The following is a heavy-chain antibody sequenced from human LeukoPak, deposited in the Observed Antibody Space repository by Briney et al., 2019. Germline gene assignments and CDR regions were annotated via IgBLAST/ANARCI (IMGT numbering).Heavy chain of an antibody. V-gene: IGHV1-2*02. CDR1: GYTFTGYY. D-gene: IGHD4-23*01. CDR3: AIIFPFGGNSDDPDAFDI. J-gene: IGHJ3*02. Sequence: GASVKVSCKASGYTFTGYYMHWVRQAPGQGLEWMGWINPNSGGTNYAQKFQGRVTMTRDTSISTAYMELSRLRSDDTAVYYCAIIFPFGGNSDDPDAFDIWGQGTMVTVSS. CDR2: INPNSGGT.